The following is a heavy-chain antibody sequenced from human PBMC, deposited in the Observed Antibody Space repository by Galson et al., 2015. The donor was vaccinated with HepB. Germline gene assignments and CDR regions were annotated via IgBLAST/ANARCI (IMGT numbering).Heavy chain of an antibody. Sequence: SLRLSCAASGFTFDDYAMHWVRQAPGKGLEWVSGISWNSGSIGYADSVKGRFTISRDNAKNSLYLQMNSLRAEDTALYYCAKDITIFGVAGFDYWGQGTLVTVSS. J-gene: IGHJ4*02. CDR1: GFTFDDYA. V-gene: IGHV3-9*01. CDR2: ISWNSGSI. CDR3: AKDITIFGVAGFDY. D-gene: IGHD3-3*01.